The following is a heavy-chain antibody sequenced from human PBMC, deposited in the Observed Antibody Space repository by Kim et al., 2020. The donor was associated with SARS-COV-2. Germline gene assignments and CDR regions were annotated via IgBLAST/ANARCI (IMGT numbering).Heavy chain of an antibody. CDR2: IIPMFRTT. CDR3: GRETIVDPTDEWFDP. D-gene: IGHD3-22*01. CDR1: GGTFSNYA. J-gene: IGHJ5*02. Sequence: SVKVSCKASGGTFSNYAIIWVRQAPGQGLEWMGSIIPMFRTTTYAQKFQDRFSVTADKSTSTAYMELSSLRSEDTAVYYCGRETIVDPTDEWFDPWGQGTLVTVSS. V-gene: IGHV1-69*06.